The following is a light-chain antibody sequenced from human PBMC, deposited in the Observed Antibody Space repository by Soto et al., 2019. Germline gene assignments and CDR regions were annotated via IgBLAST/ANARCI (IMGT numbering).Light chain of an antibody. Sequence: QSALTQPRSVSGSPGQSVTISCTGTSSDVGGYNYVSWYQQHPGKAPKFMIYDVSKRPSGVPDRFSGSKSGSTASLTISGLQAEDEADYYCCSYAGSYTHYVFGTGTKLTVL. CDR1: SSDVGGYNY. CDR2: DVS. V-gene: IGLV2-11*01. J-gene: IGLJ1*01. CDR3: CSYAGSYTHYV.